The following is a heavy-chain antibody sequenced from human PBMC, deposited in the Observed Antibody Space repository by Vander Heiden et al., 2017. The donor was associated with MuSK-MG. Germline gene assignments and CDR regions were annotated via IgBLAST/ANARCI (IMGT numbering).Heavy chain of an antibody. CDR3: TRDLITMVRGSDDAFDI. CDR2: IRSKAYGGTT. J-gene: IGHJ3*02. D-gene: IGHD3-10*01. Sequence: EVQLVESGGGLVQPGRSLRLSCTASGFTFGDYAMSWVRQAPGKGLEWVGFIRSKAYGGTTEYAASVKGRFTISRDDSKSIAYLQMNSLKTEDTAVYYCTRDLITMVRGSDDAFDIWGQGTMVTVSS. V-gene: IGHV3-49*04. CDR1: GFTFGDYA.